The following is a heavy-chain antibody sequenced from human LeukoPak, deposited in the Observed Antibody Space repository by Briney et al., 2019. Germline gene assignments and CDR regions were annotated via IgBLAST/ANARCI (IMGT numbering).Heavy chain of an antibody. CDR2: INHSGST. CDR3: ARVPYSGSYSSPYFDY. Sequence: SETLSLTCAVYGGSFSGYYWSWIRQPPGKGLEWIGEINHSGSTNYNPSLKSRVTISVDTSKNQFSLKLSSVTAADTAVYYCARVPYSGSYSSPYFDYWGQGTLVTV. J-gene: IGHJ4*02. CDR1: GGSFSGYY. D-gene: IGHD1-26*01. V-gene: IGHV4-34*01.